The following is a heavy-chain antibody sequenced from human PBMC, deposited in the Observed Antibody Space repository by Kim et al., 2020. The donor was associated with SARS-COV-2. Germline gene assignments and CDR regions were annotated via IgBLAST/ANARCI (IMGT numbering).Heavy chain of an antibody. J-gene: IGHJ6*02. CDR2: IWYDGSNK. Sequence: GGSLRLSCAVSGFTFSSYGMHWVRQAPGKGLEWVAVIWYDGSNKYYADSVKGRFTISRDNSKNTLYLQMNSLRAEDTAVYYCARDAKYYDILTGYYPPYYYYGMDVWGQGTTVTVSS. D-gene: IGHD3-9*01. V-gene: IGHV3-33*01. CDR3: ARDAKYYDILTGYYPPYYYYGMDV. CDR1: GFTFSSYG.